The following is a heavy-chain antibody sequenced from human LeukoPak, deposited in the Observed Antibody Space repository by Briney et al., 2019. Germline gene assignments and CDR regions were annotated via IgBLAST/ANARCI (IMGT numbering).Heavy chain of an antibody. CDR3: ASDHSSGSYFWFDP. D-gene: IGHD1-26*01. V-gene: IGHV4-59*01. CDR2: IYYSGST. Sequence: SETLSLTCTVSGGSISSYYWSWIRQPPGKGLEWIGYIYYSGSTNYNPSLKSRVTISVDTSKNQFSLKLSSVTAADTAVYYCASDHSSGSYFWFDPWGQGTLVTVSS. CDR1: GGSISSYY. J-gene: IGHJ5*02.